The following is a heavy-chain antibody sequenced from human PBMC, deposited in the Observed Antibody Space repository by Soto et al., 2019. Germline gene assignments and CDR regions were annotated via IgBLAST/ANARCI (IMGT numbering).Heavy chain of an antibody. CDR1: GGTFSSYA. Sequence: SVKVSCKASGGTFSSYAISWVRQAPGQGLEWMGGIIPIFGTANYAQKFQGRVTITADKSTSTAYMELSSLRSEDTAVYYCAMSPKVLHRLYYYYGMDVWGQGTTVTVSS. CDR3: AMSPKVLHRLYYYYGMDV. V-gene: IGHV1-69*06. J-gene: IGHJ6*02. D-gene: IGHD3-10*01. CDR2: IIPIFGTA.